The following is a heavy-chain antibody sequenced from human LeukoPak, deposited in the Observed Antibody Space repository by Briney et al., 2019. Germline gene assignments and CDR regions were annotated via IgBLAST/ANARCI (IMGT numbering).Heavy chain of an antibody. J-gene: IGHJ4*02. CDR1: GSTFSSYE. V-gene: IGHV3-48*03. CDR3: AKDLYYYDSSGRAFDY. CDR2: ISSRGSTI. Sequence: PGGSLRLSCAASGSTFSSYEMNWVRQAPGKGLEWVSYISSRGSTIYYADSVKGRFTISRDNAKNSLYMQMNRVRAEATAVYSCAKDLYYYDSSGRAFDYWGQGTLVTVSS. D-gene: IGHD3-22*01.